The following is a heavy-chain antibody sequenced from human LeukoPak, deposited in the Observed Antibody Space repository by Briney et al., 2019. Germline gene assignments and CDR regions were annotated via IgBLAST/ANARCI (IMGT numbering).Heavy chain of an antibody. Sequence: GASVKVSCKASGYTFTGYYMHWVRQAPGQGLEWMGWINPNSGGTNYAQKFQGRVTMTRDTSISTAYMELSRLRSDDTAVYYCARDTDGRTRHFDYWGQGTLVTVSS. CDR3: ARDTDGRTRHFDY. CDR2: INPNSGGT. V-gene: IGHV1-2*02. J-gene: IGHJ4*02. CDR1: GYTFTGYY. D-gene: IGHD1-26*01.